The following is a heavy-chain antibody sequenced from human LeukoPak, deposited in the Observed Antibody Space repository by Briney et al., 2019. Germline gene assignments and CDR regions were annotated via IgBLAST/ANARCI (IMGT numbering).Heavy chain of an antibody. CDR2: INPNSGGT. J-gene: IGHJ5*02. Sequence: ASVKVSCKASGYTFTCYYMHWVRQAPGQGLEWMGWINPNSGGTNYAQKFQGRVTMTRDTSISTAYMELSRLRSDDTAVYYCARGLYYAPSWFDHWGQGTLVTVSS. D-gene: IGHD2-8*01. CDR1: GYTFTCYY. CDR3: ARGLYYAPSWFDH. V-gene: IGHV1-2*02.